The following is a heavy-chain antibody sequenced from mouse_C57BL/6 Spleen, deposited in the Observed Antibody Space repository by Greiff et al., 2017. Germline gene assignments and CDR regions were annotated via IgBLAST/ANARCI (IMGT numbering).Heavy chain of an antibody. D-gene: IGHD1-1*01. V-gene: IGHV14-3*01. CDR2: IDPATGNT. CDR1: GFNIKNTY. CDR3: ARVSYYYGSSSWFAY. J-gene: IGHJ3*01. Sequence: EVQLQQSVAELVRPGASVKLSCTASGFNIKNTYMHWVKQRPEQGLEWIGRIDPATGNTKYAPKFQGKATITADTSSNTAYLQLSSLTSEDTAIYYCARVSYYYGSSSWFAYWGQGTLVTVAA.